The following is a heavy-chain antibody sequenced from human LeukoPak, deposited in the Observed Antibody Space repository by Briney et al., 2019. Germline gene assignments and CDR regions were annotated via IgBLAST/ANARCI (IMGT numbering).Heavy chain of an antibody. D-gene: IGHD2-2*01. CDR2: INAGNGNT. V-gene: IGHV1-3*01. Sequence: GASVKVSCKASVYTFTSYAMHWVRQAPGQRLEWMGWINAGNGNTKYSQKFQGRVTITRDTSASTAYMELSSLRSEDTAVYYCAREGCSSTSCYAGSLDIWGQGTWSPSLQ. CDR1: VYTFTSYA. J-gene: IGHJ3*02. CDR3: AREGCSSTSCYAGSLDI.